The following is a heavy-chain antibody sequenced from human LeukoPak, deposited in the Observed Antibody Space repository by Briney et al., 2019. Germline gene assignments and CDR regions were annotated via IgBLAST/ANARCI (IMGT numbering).Heavy chain of an antibody. D-gene: IGHD3-10*01. J-gene: IGHJ5*02. CDR2: IYYSGST. CDR3: ARYGSGSYYSVWFDP. CDR1: GGSISSYY. V-gene: IGHV4-59*08. Sequence: SETLSLTCTVSGGSISSYYWSWIRQPPGKGLEWIGYIYYSGSTNYNPSLKSRVTISVDTSKNQFSLKLSSVTAADTAVYYCARYGSGSYYSVWFDPWGQGTLVTVSS.